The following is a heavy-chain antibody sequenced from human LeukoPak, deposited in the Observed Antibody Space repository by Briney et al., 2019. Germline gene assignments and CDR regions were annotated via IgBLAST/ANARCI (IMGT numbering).Heavy chain of an antibody. D-gene: IGHD1-1*01. CDR1: GGSIGSSSYC. CDR2: IYNSGNT. CDR3: ARHRWTGTFNFDQ. V-gene: IGHV4-39*01. Sequence: NPSETLSLTCTVSGGSIGSSSYCWGWIRQPPWKGLEWIGSIYNSGNTHYNSSLKSRVTISVDTSKNQFSLTLTSVTAADTAVYYCARHRWTGTFNFDQWGQGTLVTVSS. J-gene: IGHJ4*02.